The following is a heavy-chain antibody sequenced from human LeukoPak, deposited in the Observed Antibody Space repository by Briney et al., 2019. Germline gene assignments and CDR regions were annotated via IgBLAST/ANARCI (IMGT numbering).Heavy chain of an antibody. J-gene: IGHJ3*02. CDR1: GFTFSSYS. CDR3: PRDLWYQLLHAFDI. D-gene: IGHD2-2*01. Sequence: GGSLRLSCAASGFTFSSYSMNWVRQAPGKGLEWVSSISSSSSYIYYADSVKGRFTISRDDAKNSLYLQMNSLRAEDTAVYYCPRDLWYQLLHAFDIWGQGTMVTVSS. V-gene: IGHV3-21*01. CDR2: ISSSSSYI.